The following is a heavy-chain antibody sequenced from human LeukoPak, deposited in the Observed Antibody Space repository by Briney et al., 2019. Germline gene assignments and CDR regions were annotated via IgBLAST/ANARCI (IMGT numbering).Heavy chain of an antibody. Sequence: KPSESLSLTCTVSGGSISSSSYYWGWIRQPPGKGLEWIGSIYYSGSTYYNPSLKSRVTISVDTSKNQFSLKLSSVTAADTAVYYCARDDFWSGYREPHQLYYYYGMDVWGQGTTVTVSS. CDR1: GGSISSSSYY. D-gene: IGHD3-3*01. J-gene: IGHJ6*02. V-gene: IGHV4-39*02. CDR3: ARDDFWSGYREPHQLYYYYGMDV. CDR2: IYYSGST.